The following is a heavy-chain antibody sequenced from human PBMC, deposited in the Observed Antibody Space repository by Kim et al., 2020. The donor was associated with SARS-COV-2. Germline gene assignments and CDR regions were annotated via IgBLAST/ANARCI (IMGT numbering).Heavy chain of an antibody. CDR3: AKRDCTGGNCYGYSFDY. Sequence: GGSLRLSCAASGFTFSSYDMSWVRQAPGKGLEWVSDISVSGVTTYYVDSVKGRFSISRDRSKNTLYLHMNSLRAEDTAVYYCAKRDCTGGNCYGYSFDYWGQGTLVTVSS. J-gene: IGHJ4*02. CDR2: ISVSGVTT. CDR1: GFTFSSYD. D-gene: IGHD2-15*01. V-gene: IGHV3-23*01.